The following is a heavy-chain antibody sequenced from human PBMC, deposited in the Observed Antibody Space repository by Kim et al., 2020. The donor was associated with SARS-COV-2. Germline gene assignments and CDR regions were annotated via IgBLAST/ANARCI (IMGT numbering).Heavy chain of an antibody. CDR3: GKCGSSSWCDFFEH. J-gene: IGHJ4*02. Sequence: GGSLRLSCAASGFTFSGYAMSWVRQAPGKGLEWVSDISGGGVSTNYADSVKGRFTISRDNSKNTVYVQMNNLRAEDMAVYYCGKCGSSSWCDFFEHWGQGTLVTVSS. D-gene: IGHD6-13*01. V-gene: IGHV3-23*01. CDR1: GFTFSGYA. CDR2: ISGGGVST.